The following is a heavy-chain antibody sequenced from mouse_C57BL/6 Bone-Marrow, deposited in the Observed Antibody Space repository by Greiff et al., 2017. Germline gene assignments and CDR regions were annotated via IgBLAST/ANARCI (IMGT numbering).Heavy chain of an antibody. D-gene: IGHD4-1*01. J-gene: IGHJ2*01. CDR3: ARSLTEVYFDY. CDR1: GYTFTSYW. V-gene: IGHV1-64*01. CDR2: IHPNSGST. Sequence: QVQLKQPGAELVKPGASVKLSCKASGYTFTSYWMHWVKQRPGQGLEWIGMIHPNSGSTNYNEKFKSKATLTVDKSSSTAYMQLSSLTSEDSAVYYCARSLTEVYFDYWGQGTTLTVSS.